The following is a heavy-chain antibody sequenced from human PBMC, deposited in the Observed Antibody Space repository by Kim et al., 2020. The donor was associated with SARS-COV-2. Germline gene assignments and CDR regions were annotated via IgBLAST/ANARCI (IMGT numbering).Heavy chain of an antibody. CDR2: ISSSSSYI. Sequence: GGSLRLSCAASGFTFSSYSMNWVRQAPGKGLEWVSSISSSSSYIYYADSVKGRFTISRDNAKNSLYLQMNSLRAEDTAVYYCARERGKYYYDSLGPMDVWGQGTTVTVSS. CDR1: GFTFSSYS. D-gene: IGHD3-22*01. J-gene: IGHJ6*02. V-gene: IGHV3-21*01. CDR3: ARERGKYYYDSLGPMDV.